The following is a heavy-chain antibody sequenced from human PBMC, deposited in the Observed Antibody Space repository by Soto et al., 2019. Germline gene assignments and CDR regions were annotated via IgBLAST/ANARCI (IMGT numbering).Heavy chain of an antibody. CDR1: GYTFTNYA. CDR3: ARIGREGEGAYYFDY. Sequence: QVQLVQSGAEVKKPGASVKDSCKASGYTFTNYAMHWVRQAPGHRLEWMGWINAGNGNTKYSQKFQGRVTITRDTSASTAYMELSSLRSEDTAVYYCARIGREGEGAYYFDYWGQGTLVTVSS. CDR2: INAGNGNT. J-gene: IGHJ4*02. D-gene: IGHD3-16*01. V-gene: IGHV1-3*01.